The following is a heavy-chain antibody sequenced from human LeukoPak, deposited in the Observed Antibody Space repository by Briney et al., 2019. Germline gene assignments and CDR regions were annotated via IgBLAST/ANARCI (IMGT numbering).Heavy chain of an antibody. Sequence: PSETLSLTCAVYGGSFSGYYWSWIRQPPGKGLEWIGYIYYSGSTNYNPSLKSRVTISVDTSKNQFSLKLSSVTAADTAVYYCATHPPKVCTGGSCTDYWGQGTLVTVSS. CDR3: ATHPPKVCTGGSCTDY. J-gene: IGHJ4*02. D-gene: IGHD2-15*01. V-gene: IGHV4-59*01. CDR2: IYYSGST. CDR1: GGSFSGYY.